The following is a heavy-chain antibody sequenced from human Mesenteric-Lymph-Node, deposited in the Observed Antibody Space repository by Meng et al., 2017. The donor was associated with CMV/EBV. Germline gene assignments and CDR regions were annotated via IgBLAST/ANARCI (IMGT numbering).Heavy chain of an antibody. D-gene: IGHD1-26*01. V-gene: IGHV3-23*01. CDR2: ISAIGTYA. CDR3: AKREGYWFDP. CDR1: GFNFNDYY. Sequence: GGSLRLSCVASGFNFNDYYMSWVRQVPGKGLECISGISAIGTYARYADSVRGRFTISRDNSKNTLYLQMNSLRVEDTALYYCAKREGYWFDPWGQGTLVPFSS. J-gene: IGHJ5*02.